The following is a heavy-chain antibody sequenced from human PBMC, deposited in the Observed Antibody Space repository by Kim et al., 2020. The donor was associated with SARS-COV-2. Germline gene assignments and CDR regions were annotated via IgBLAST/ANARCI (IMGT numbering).Heavy chain of an antibody. D-gene: IGHD3-22*01. Sequence: SETLSLTCAVYGGSFSGYYWSWIRQPPGKGLEWIGEINHSGSTNYNPSLKSRVTISVDTSKNQFSLKLSSVTAADTAVYYCARSVVVVISPFYFDYWGQGTLVTVSS. CDR3: ARSVVVVISPFYFDY. CDR2: INHSGST. V-gene: IGHV4-34*01. J-gene: IGHJ4*02. CDR1: GGSFSGYY.